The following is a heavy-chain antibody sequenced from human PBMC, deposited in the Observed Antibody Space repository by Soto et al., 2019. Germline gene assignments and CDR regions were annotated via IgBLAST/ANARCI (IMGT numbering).Heavy chain of an antibody. CDR2: IRSKTDGGTP. J-gene: IGHJ4*02. Sequence: EVQLVESGGGLVKPGESLRLSCAASGFTFTNAWMNWVRQAPGKGLEWVGRIRSKTDGGTPDYAAPVKGRFTISRDDEKNTLYVQMNSLKTEDTAIFYCTTEKGYWGQGTLVTVSS. CDR1: GFTFTNAW. CDR3: TTEKGY. V-gene: IGHV3-15*07.